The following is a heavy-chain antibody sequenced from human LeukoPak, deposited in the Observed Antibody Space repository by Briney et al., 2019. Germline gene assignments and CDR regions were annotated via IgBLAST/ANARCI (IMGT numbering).Heavy chain of an antibody. Sequence: PGGSLRLSCAASGFTFSSYWMSWVRQAPGKGLEWVANIKQDGSEKYYVDSVKGRFTISRDNAKNSLYLQMNSLRAEDTAVYYCARGSDADYDFWSGYLSDYYYGMDVWGQGTTVTVSS. CDR2: IKQDGSEK. J-gene: IGHJ6*02. D-gene: IGHD3-3*01. V-gene: IGHV3-7*01. CDR3: ARGSDADYDFWSGYLSDYYYGMDV. CDR1: GFTFSSYW.